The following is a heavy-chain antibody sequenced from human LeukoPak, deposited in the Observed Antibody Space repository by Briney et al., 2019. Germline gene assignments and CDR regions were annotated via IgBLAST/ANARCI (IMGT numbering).Heavy chain of an antibody. CDR2: INPNSGGT. CDR1: GYTFTGYY. V-gene: IGHV1-2*02. J-gene: IGHJ4*02. CDR3: ARLWPSTTVSPNDY. Sequence: ASVKVSCKASGYTFTGYYMHWVRQAPGQGLEWMGWINPNSGGTNYAQKFQGRVTMTRDTSISTAYMELSRLRSDDAAVYYCARLWPSTTVSPNDYWGQGTLVTVSS. D-gene: IGHD4-17*01.